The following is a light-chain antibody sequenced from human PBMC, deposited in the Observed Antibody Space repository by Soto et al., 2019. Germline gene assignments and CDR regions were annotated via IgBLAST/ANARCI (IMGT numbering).Light chain of an antibody. V-gene: IGKV4-1*01. CDR3: QQYYRPWT. CDR2: WAS. J-gene: IGKJ1*01. Sequence: DIVMTQSPDSLAVSLGERATINCKSSQSVLYSSNNKNYLAWYQQKPGQPPKLLIYWASTRESGVPDRFSGIVSGTDFPLTISNLQAEDVAVDYRQQYYRPWTFGQGTKVAIK. CDR1: QSVLYSSNNKNY.